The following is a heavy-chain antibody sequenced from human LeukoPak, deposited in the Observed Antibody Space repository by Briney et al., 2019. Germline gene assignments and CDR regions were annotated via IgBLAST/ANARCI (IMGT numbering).Heavy chain of an antibody. CDR2: IYYSGST. CDR1: GVSISSGGYS. CDR3: ARTKSFSSSWYDKMDYFDY. J-gene: IGHJ4*02. V-gene: IGHV4-61*08. Sequence: SETLSLTCAVSGVSISSGGYSWRWIRQPPGKGLEWIGYIYYSGSTNYNPSLKSRVTISVDTSKNQFSLKLSSVTAADTAVYYCARTKSFSSSWYDKMDYFDYWGQGTLVTVSS. D-gene: IGHD6-13*01.